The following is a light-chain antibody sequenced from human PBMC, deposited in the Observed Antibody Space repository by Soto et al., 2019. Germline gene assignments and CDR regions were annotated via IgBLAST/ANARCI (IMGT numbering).Light chain of an antibody. CDR1: SSNIGSNR. V-gene: IGLV1-47*01. J-gene: IGLJ1*01. CDR2: RNN. CDR3: STWDDSLSSLV. Sequence: QSVLTQPPSASGTPGQRVTISCSGSSSNIGSNRVYWYQQVPGTAPKLLIFRNNQRPSGVPDRFSGSKSGSSASLALNGLRSEDEADYYCSTWDDSLSSLVFGRGTKLTVL.